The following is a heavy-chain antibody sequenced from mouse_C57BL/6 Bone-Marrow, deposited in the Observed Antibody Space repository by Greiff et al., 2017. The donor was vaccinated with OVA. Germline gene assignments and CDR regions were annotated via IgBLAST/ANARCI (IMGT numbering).Heavy chain of an antibody. V-gene: IGHV1-42*01. CDR2: INPSTGGT. J-gene: IGHJ3*01. Sequence: EVKLLESGPELVKPGASVKISCKASGYSFTGYYMNWVKQSPEKSLEWIGEINPSTGGTTYNQKFKAKATLTVDKSSSTAYMQLKSLTSEDSAVYYCAIYGGFAYWGQGTLVTVSA. CDR3: AIYGGFAY. D-gene: IGHD1-1*01. CDR1: GYSFTGYY.